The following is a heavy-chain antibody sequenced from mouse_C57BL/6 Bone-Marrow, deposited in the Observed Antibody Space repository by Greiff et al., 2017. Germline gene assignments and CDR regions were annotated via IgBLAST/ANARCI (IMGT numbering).Heavy chain of an antibody. CDR3: ATQGLYFDY. CDR1: GYTFTSYG. CDR2: IYPRSGNT. Sequence: VQLQQSGAELARPGASVTLSCKASGYTFTSYGISWVKQRTGQGLEWIGEIYPRSGNTYYTEKFKGKATLTADKSSSTAYMELRSLTSEDSAFYFCATQGLYFDYWGQGTTLTVSS. J-gene: IGHJ2*01. V-gene: IGHV1-81*01.